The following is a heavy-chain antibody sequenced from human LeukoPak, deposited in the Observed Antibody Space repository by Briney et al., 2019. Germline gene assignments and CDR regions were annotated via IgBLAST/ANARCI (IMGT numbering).Heavy chain of an antibody. Sequence: SETLSLTCTVSGGSIRSYYWSWIRQPPGKGLEWIGYLYYSGITNYNPSLKSRVTISVDTSKNQFSLKLGSVTAADTAVYYCASFSGSYYDDWGQGTLVTVSS. J-gene: IGHJ4*02. CDR3: ASFSGSYYDD. CDR1: GGSIRSYY. CDR2: LYYSGIT. D-gene: IGHD1-26*01. V-gene: IGHV4-59*01.